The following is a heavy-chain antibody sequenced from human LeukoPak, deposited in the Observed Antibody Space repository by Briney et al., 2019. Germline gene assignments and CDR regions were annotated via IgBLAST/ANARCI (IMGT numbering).Heavy chain of an antibody. D-gene: IGHD3-10*01. Sequence: GGSLRLSCVASGFTFNNYAMTWVRQAPGKGLEWVSAISGSGYSTYYADSVKGRFTISRDNSKNTLYLQMNSLRAEDTAVYYCAKDPSYSSGSYFEYCGQGSLVTVSS. V-gene: IGHV3-23*01. CDR1: GFTFNNYA. CDR3: AKDPSYSSGSYFEY. J-gene: IGHJ4*02. CDR2: ISGSGYST.